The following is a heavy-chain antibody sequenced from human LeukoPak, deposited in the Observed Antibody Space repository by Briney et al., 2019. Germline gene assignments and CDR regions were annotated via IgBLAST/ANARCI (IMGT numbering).Heavy chain of an antibody. D-gene: IGHD3-10*01. J-gene: IGHJ4*02. Sequence: GGSLRLSCAASGFTFNTYAMSWVRQALGKGPEWVSGISDGGGTTYYADSVRGRFTISRDNSRNTLYMQMSSLRVEDTAVYYCTKNPYYYVSGVDYWGQGTLVTVSA. CDR1: GFTFNTYA. CDR3: TKNPYYYVSGVDY. CDR2: ISDGGGTT. V-gene: IGHV3-23*01.